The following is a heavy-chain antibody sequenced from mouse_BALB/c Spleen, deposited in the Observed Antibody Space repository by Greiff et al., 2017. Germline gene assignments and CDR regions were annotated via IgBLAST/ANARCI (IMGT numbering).Heavy chain of an antibody. CDR2: ISPSNGGT. J-gene: IGHJ3*01. Sequence: QVQLQQSGPELVKPGASVKLSCKASGYTFTSYYMYWVKQRPGQGLEWIGEISPSNGGTNFNEKFKSKATLTVDKSSSTAYMQLSSLTSEDSAVYYCTGGLEFAYWGQGTLVTVSA. V-gene: IGHV1S16*01. D-gene: IGHD3-3*01. CDR3: TGGLEFAY. CDR1: GYTFTSYY.